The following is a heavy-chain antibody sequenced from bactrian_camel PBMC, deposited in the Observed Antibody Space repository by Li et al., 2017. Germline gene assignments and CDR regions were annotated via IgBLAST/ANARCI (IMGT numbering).Heavy chain of an antibody. J-gene: IGHJ4*01. V-gene: IGHV3S42*01. CDR1: GFTFNRAT. Sequence: VQLVESGGGLVHPGGSLRLSCRASGFTFNRATMSWVRQAPGKGVEWISTINPGGDNKAYADSVKGRFAISRDNAKNILYLQMNSLKPEDTVTYYCAAVTHPDTYCSFGYSMAYNYWGQGTQVTVS. CDR2: INPGGDNK. CDR3: AAVTHPDTYCSFGYSMAYNY. D-gene: IGHD2*01.